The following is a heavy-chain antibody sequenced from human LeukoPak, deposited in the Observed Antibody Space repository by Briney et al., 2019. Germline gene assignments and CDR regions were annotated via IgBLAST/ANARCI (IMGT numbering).Heavy chain of an antibody. CDR2: IYHSGST. J-gene: IGHJ3*02. Sequence: SETLSLTCTVSGGSISSYYWSWIRQPPGKGLEWIGYIYHSGSTYYNPSLKSRVTISVDRSKNQFSLKLSSVTAADTAVYYCARAPGYCSSTSCYTPYAFDIWGQGTMVTASS. D-gene: IGHD2-2*02. CDR3: ARAPGYCSSTSCYTPYAFDI. CDR1: GGSISSYY. V-gene: IGHV4-59*12.